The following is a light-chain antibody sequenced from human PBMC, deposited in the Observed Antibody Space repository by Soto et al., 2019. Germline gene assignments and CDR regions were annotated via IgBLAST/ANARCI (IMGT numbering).Light chain of an antibody. Sequence: QSVLTQPASVSGSPGQSITISCTGTGSDVGGYDYVSWYQHHPGKAPKVMIYEVTNRPSGVSNRFSGSKSGNTASLTISGLLAEDEADYYCSSYTSSYTDVFGTGTKLTVL. V-gene: IGLV2-14*01. CDR3: SSYTSSYTDV. CDR2: EVT. J-gene: IGLJ1*01. CDR1: GSDVGGYDY.